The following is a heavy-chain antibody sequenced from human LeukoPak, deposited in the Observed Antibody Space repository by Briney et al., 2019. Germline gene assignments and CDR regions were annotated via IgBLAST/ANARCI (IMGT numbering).Heavy chain of an antibody. V-gene: IGHV4-61*02. D-gene: IGHD6-19*01. CDR2: IYTSGST. CDR3: ARVVASSGWYEDY. Sequence: PSQTLSLTCTVSGGSISSGSYYWSWIRQPAGKGLEWIGRIYTSGSTNYNPSLKSRVTILVDTSKNQFSLKLSSVTAADTAVYYCARVVASSGWYEDYWGQGTLVTVSS. CDR1: GGSISSGSYY. J-gene: IGHJ4*02.